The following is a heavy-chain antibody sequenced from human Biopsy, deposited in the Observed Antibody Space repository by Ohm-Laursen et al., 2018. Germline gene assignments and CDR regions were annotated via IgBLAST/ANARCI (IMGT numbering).Heavy chain of an antibody. Sequence: SLRLSCAASGFTFDDYAMSWVRQAPGKGLEWVSGISWNSGSIMYADSVRGRFTISRDNSKNSLFLQMNSVRPEDTAFYYCAKDLASGSGYYWYFDFWGRGTLVTVSS. D-gene: IGHD3-22*01. J-gene: IGHJ2*01. CDR1: GFTFDDYA. V-gene: IGHV3-9*01. CDR3: AKDLASGSGYYWYFDF. CDR2: ISWNSGSI.